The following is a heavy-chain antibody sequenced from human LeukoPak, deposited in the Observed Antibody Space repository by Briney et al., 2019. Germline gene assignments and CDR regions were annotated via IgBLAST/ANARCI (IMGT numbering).Heavy chain of an antibody. CDR1: GFTFSSYA. J-gene: IGHJ4*02. CDR3: ARDCVVAGINY. D-gene: IGHD6-19*01. Sequence: GGSLRLSCAASGFTFSSYAMHWVRQAPGKGLEWVAVISYDGSNKYYADSVKGRFTISRDNSKNTLYLQMNSLRAEDTAVYYCARDCVVAGINYWGQGPWSPSPQ. V-gene: IGHV3-30-3*01. CDR2: ISYDGSNK.